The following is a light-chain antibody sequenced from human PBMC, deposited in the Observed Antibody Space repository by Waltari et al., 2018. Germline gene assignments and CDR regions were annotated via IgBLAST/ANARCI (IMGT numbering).Light chain of an antibody. J-gene: IGKJ1*01. Sequence: DIEMTQSPSTVSASVGDRVTLTCRTSQRISRWLAWYQQKPGKAPKLLISKASTLESGVPSRFSGSGSGTEFTLTISNLQVDDFAIYFCQQYNSYSMWTFGQGTKVEIK. CDR1: QRISRW. CDR3: QQYNSYSMWT. V-gene: IGKV1-5*03. CDR2: KAS.